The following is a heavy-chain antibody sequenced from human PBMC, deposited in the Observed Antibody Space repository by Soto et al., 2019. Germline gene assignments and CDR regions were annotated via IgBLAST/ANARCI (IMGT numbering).Heavy chain of an antibody. V-gene: IGHV4-59*08. D-gene: IGHD6-13*01. J-gene: IGHJ4*02. Sequence: SETLSLTCTVSGGSISSNYWSWIRQTPGKGLEWIGYIYYSGSTNYNPSLKSRVTISVDTSKNQFSLKLNSVTAADTAVYYCARVVRYTSSWIDYWGQGTLVTVSS. CDR1: GGSISSNY. CDR3: ARVVRYTSSWIDY. CDR2: IYYSGST.